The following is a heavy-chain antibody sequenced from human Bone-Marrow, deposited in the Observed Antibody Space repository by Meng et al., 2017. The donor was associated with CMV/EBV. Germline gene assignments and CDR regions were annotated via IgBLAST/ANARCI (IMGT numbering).Heavy chain of an antibody. J-gene: IGHJ4*01. V-gene: IGHV4-59*01. Sequence: SETLSLTCTVSGGSISSYYWSWIRQPPGKGLEWIGYIYYSGSTNYNPSLKSRVTISVDTSKNQFSLKLSSVTAADTAVYYCARQVGYDSSGYDYWGHGTLVTVSS. CDR3: ARQVGYDSSGYDY. CDR2: IYYSGST. D-gene: IGHD3-22*01. CDR1: GGSISSYY.